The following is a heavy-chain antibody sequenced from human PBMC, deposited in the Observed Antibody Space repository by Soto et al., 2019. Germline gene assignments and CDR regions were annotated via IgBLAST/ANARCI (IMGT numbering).Heavy chain of an antibody. CDR1: GKYFTGYC. J-gene: IGHJ6*02. V-gene: IGHV4-34*01. Sequence: PEETLSHTRAVYGKYFTGYCWSRIRHPPGKVLEWIGEITHSGSTNDNLSSKIRVTISVDTSKNQCSLKLSSVNAADTAVYYCARRTIVATTYYYYYGMDVWGQGTTVT. CDR3: ARRTIVATTYYYYYGMDV. D-gene: IGHD5-12*01. CDR2: ITHSGST.